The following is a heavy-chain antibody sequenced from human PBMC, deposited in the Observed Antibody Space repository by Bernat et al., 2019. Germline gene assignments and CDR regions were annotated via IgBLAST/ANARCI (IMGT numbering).Heavy chain of an antibody. V-gene: IGHV3-66*01. D-gene: IGHD3-10*01. J-gene: IGHJ4*02. CDR2: IYSGGST. Sequence: EVQLVESGGGLVQPGGSLRLSCAASGFTVSSNYMSWVRQAPGKGLEWVSVIYSGGSTYYADSVKGRFTISRENSKNTLYLQMNSLRAEDTAVYYCARGRGDYGSGKLDYWGQGTLVTVSS. CDR3: ARGRGDYGSGKLDY. CDR1: GFTVSSNY.